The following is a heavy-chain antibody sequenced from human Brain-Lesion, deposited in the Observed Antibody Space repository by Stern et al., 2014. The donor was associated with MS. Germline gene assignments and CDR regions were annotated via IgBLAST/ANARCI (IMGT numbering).Heavy chain of an antibody. CDR1: GFTFSYHA. D-gene: IGHD4-17*01. Sequence: MQLVESGGGVVQPGRSLRLSCAASGFTFSYHAMHWVRQAPGKGLGWVALISYAGSDKNDADSVKGRFTISRDNSRNTLYLQMNSLRVDDTAVYYCARGGAVTTSDYYLDYGGQGILVTVSS. V-gene: IGHV3-30*01. CDR2: ISYAGSDK. CDR3: ARGGAVTTSDYYLDY. J-gene: IGHJ4*02.